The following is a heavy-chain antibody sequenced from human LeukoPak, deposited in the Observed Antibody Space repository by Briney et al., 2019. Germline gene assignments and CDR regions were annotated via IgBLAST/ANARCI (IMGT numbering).Heavy chain of an antibody. CDR1: GYTFTNYY. J-gene: IGHJ5*02. CDR2: INPSAGSA. V-gene: IGHV1-46*01. D-gene: IGHD5-24*01. Sequence: ASVKVSCKASGYTFTNYYIHWARQVPGQGLGWMGIINPSAGSASYAQKFQGRVTMTRDTSTSTVFMELSSLRSEDTAVYYCARREGSALFDPWGQGTLVTVSS. CDR3: ARREGSALFDP.